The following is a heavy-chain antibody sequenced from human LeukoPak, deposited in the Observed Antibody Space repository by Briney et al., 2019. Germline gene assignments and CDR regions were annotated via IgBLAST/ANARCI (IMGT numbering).Heavy chain of an antibody. CDR3: ARTGWFDP. D-gene: IGHD3-10*01. CDR2: INNDGGVT. V-gene: IGHV3-74*01. J-gene: IGHJ5*02. CDR1: GFTFSSYW. Sequence: GGSLRLSCAASGFTFSSYWMHWVRQAPGKGLVWVSRINNDGGVTTYADSVKGRFTISRDNAKNTRYLQMNSLRAEDTAVYYCARTGWFDPWGQGTLVTVSS.